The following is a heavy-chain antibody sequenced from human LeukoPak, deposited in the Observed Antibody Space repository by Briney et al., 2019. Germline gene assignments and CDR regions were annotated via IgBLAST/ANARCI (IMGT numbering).Heavy chain of an antibody. V-gene: IGHV3-20*04. CDR2: INWNGGST. J-gene: IGHJ4*02. CDR3: ARDPYDSSGYRTFYFDY. Sequence: GGSLRLSCAASGFTFDDYGMSWVRQAPGKGREWVSGINWNGGSTGYADSVKGRFTISRDNAKNFLYLQMNSLRVEDTALYYCARDPYDSSGYRTFYFDYWGQGTLVTVSS. D-gene: IGHD3-22*01. CDR1: GFTFDDYG.